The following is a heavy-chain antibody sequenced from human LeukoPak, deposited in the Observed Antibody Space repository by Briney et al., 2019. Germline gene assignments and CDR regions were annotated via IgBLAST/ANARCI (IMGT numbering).Heavy chain of an antibody. CDR2: VIVTFGAT. J-gene: IGHJ6*03. Sequence: ASVKVSCKASGGTLNRYAINWVRQAPGQGLEWMGRVIVTFGATKYAQKLQGRVTISADTSTNTAYMDLTSLRSEDTAVYYCARGPSVNYYMDVWGKGTTVIVFS. CDR1: GGTLNRYA. CDR3: ARGPSVNYYMDV. V-gene: IGHV1-69*06.